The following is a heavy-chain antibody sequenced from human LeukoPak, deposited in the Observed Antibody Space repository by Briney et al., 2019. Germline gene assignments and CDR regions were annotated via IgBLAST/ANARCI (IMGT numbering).Heavy chain of an antibody. D-gene: IGHD1-26*01. Sequence: GGSLRLSCAGSGFTFSSHAIHWLRQAPGKGLEWVSAVGSGGATYYADSVKGRFTVSRDSAKNSLYLQMNSLRAEDMAVYHCARRVGGFDIWGQGTMVTVSP. J-gene: IGHJ3*02. CDR3: ARRVGGFDI. V-gene: IGHV3/OR16-10*01. CDR1: GFTFSSHA. CDR2: VGSGGAT.